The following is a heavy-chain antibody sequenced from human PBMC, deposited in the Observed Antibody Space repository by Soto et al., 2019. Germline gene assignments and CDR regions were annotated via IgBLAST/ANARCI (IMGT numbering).Heavy chain of an antibody. CDR3: ASGLVTTLHY. D-gene: IGHD4-17*01. Sequence: TLSLTCAVSGGSISSGCYSWSWIRQPPGKGLEWIGYIYHSGSTYYNPSLKSRVTISVDRSKNQFSLKLSSVTAADTAVYYCASGLVTTLHYWGQGTLVTVSS. V-gene: IGHV4-30-2*01. CDR2: IYHSGST. J-gene: IGHJ4*02. CDR1: GGSISSGCYS.